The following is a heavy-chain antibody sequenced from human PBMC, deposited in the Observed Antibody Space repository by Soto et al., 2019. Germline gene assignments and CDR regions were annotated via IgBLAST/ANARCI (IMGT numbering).Heavy chain of an antibody. CDR1: GGSINSYY. Sequence: SETLSLTCTVSGGSINSYYWSWIRQPPGKGLEWNGYNYYSGSTNYNPSLKSRVTISVDTSKNQFSLKLSSVTAADTAVYYCARRYGGNFDYWGQGTLVTVSS. CDR3: ARRYGGNFDY. D-gene: IGHD1-26*01. V-gene: IGHV4-59*01. CDR2: NYYSGST. J-gene: IGHJ4*02.